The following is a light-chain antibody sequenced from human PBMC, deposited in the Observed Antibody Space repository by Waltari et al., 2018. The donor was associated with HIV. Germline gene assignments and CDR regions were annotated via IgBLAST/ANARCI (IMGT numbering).Light chain of an antibody. Sequence: QTVVTQEPSFSVSPGGTVTLTCGLTSGAVSPGYYPPWYQQPPGQSPRPLIYDTNTRPSGVPDRFSGSNLGNKASLTITGAQADDESTYYCALYLGSGVSVFGGGTKLTVL. V-gene: IGLV8-61*01. J-gene: IGLJ3*02. CDR2: DTN. CDR3: ALYLGSGVSV. CDR1: SGAVSPGYY.